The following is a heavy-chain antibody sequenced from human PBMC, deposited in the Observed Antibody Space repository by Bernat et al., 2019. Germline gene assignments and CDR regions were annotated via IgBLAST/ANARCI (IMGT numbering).Heavy chain of an antibody. D-gene: IGHD3-22*01. CDR2: ISSSSSYT. J-gene: IGHJ4*02. CDR1: GFTFSDYY. CDR3: ARAQRGITMIVVAPFDY. V-gene: IGHV3-11*05. Sequence: QVRLVESGGGLVKPGGSLRLSCAASGFTFSDYYMSWIRQAPGKGLEWVSYISSSSSYTNYADSVKGRFTISRDNAKNSLYLQMNSLRAEDTAVYYCARAQRGITMIVVAPFDYWGQGTLVTVSS.